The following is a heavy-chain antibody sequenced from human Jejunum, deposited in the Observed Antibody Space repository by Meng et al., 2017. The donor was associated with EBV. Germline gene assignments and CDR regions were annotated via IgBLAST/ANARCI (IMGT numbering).Heavy chain of an antibody. Sequence: EVQLVEAGGGLVQPGGCLKLSCAASGFTFSDSPIHWVRQPSGKGLEWVGHIRDRGNNYATAYGASVKGRFTISRDDSKNTAYLQMNTLKTEDSAVYYCTRQLLGSAGLDTRGQGTLVTVAS. CDR3: TRQLLGSAGLDT. V-gene: IGHV3-73*02. D-gene: IGHD2-8*02. CDR2: IRDRGNNYAT. J-gene: IGHJ5*02. CDR1: GFTFSDSP.